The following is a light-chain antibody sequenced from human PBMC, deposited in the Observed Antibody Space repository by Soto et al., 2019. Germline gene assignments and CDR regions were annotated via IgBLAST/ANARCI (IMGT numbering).Light chain of an antibody. CDR1: SSDVVTYNL. CDR2: EGT. Sequence: QSVLTQPASVSGSPGQSISISCTGTSSDVVTYNLVSWYQQHPGKAPTVLIYEGTKRPSGVSNRFSGSKSGNTASLTISGLQTEDEADYYCYSFAESTTFSYVFGPGTKATVL. J-gene: IGLJ1*01. V-gene: IGLV2-23*03. CDR3: YSFAESTTFSYV.